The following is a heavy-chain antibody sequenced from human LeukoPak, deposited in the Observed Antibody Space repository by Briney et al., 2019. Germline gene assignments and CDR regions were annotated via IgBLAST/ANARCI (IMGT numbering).Heavy chain of an antibody. CDR1: GGSISSSNYY. CDR3: ARLLGDCSGGSCYFFDY. J-gene: IGHJ4*02. D-gene: IGHD2-15*01. Sequence: PSETLSRTCTVSGGSISSSNYYWGWIRQPPGKGLEWIGNIYYSGSTYYNPSLKSRVAISVDTSKNQLSLKLSSVTAADTAVYYCARLLGDCSGGSCYFFDYWGQGTLVTVSS. CDR2: IYYSGST. V-gene: IGHV4-39*01.